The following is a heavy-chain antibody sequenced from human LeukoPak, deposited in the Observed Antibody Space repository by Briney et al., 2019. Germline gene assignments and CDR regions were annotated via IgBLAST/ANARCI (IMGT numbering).Heavy chain of an antibody. D-gene: IGHD2-2*01. CDR3: ARAGFALVPLRGTPFDY. CDR1: GGSIGSGTYY. Sequence: PSETLSLTCTVSGGSIGSGTYYWGWIRQSPGKGLEWIGSIFYSGSTNYSPSLKSRVTISVDTSKNQFSLKLSSVTAADTAVYYCARAGFALVPLRGTPFDYWGQGTLVAVSS. CDR2: IFYSGST. J-gene: IGHJ4*02. V-gene: IGHV4-39*07.